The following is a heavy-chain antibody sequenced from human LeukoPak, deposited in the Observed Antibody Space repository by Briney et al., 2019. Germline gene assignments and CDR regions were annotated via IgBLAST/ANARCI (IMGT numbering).Heavy chain of an antibody. CDR1: GGSISSGSYY. J-gene: IGHJ3*02. Sequence: SETLSLTCTVSGGSISSGSYYWSWIRQPAGKGLEWIGRIYTSGSTNYNPSLKSRVTISVDTSKNQFSLKLSSVTAADTAVYYCARVRNTAMAYGLNAFDIWGQGTMVTVSS. V-gene: IGHV4-61*02. CDR2: IYTSGST. D-gene: IGHD5-18*01. CDR3: ARVRNTAMAYGLNAFDI.